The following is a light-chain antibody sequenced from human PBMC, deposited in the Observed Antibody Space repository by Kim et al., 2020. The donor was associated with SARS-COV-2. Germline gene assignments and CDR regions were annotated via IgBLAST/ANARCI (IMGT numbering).Light chain of an antibody. V-gene: IGKV3-20*01. Sequence: LSPGERATLSCRASQSVSSSYLAWYQQNPGRAPRLLIYGASSRATGIPDRFSGSGSGTDFTLTISRLEPEDFAVYYCQQYGSSRWTFGQGTKLEI. CDR3: QQYGSSRWT. J-gene: IGKJ1*01. CDR2: GAS. CDR1: QSVSSSY.